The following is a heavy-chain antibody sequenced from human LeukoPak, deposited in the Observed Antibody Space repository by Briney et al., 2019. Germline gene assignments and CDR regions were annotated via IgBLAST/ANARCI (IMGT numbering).Heavy chain of an antibody. CDR3: ARDGATAVAGTSFDY. CDR2: VIPIFGTA. V-gene: IGHV1-69*13. J-gene: IGHJ4*02. D-gene: IGHD6-19*01. CDR1: GYTFTSYY. Sequence: SVKVSCKASGYTFTSYYMHWVRQAPGQGLEWMGGVIPIFGTANYAQKFQGRVTITADESTSTAYMELSSLRSEDTAVYYCARDGATAVAGTSFDYWGQGTLVTVSS.